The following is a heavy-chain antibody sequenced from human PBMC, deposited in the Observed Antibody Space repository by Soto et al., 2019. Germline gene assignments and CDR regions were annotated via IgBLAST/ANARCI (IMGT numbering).Heavy chain of an antibody. D-gene: IGHD6-6*01. V-gene: IGHV1-46*01. CDR1: GYTFTSYY. J-gene: IGHJ5*02. CDR3: ARAVTVFGYSSSSGLSFDP. CDR2: INPSGGST. Sequence: ASVKVSCKASGYTFTSYYMHWVRQAPGQGLEWMGIINPSGGSTSYAQKFQGRVTMTRDTSTSTVYMELSSLRSEDTAVYYCARAVTVFGYSSSSGLSFDPWGQGTLVTVSS.